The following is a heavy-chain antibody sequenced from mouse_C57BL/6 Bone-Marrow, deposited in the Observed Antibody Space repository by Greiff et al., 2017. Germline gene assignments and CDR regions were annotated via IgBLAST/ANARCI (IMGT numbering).Heavy chain of an antibody. CDR2: IYPGSGST. J-gene: IGHJ1*03. V-gene: IGHV1-55*01. Sequence: QVHVKQSGAELVKPGASVKMSCKASGYTFTSYWITWVKQRPGQGLEWIGDIYPGSGSTNYNEKFKSKATLTVDTSSSTAYMQLSSLTSEDSAVYYCARGGIYYYGSSWYFDVWGTGTTVTVSS. CDR3: ARGGIYYYGSSWYFDV. CDR1: GYTFTSYW. D-gene: IGHD1-1*01.